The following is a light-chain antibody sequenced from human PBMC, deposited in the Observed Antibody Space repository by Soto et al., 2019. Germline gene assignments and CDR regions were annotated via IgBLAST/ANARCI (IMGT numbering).Light chain of an antibody. Sequence: DILMTQSTSSLSPSVGDIVTITCQSSQDISKYLKWYQQKPGTPPKLLIYHSSNLETGVPSRFSGSGSGTHFILTISSLQPEDIATYFCQQYDSFPRTFGQGTKLDLK. CDR3: QQYDSFPRT. CDR2: HSS. CDR1: QDISKY. V-gene: IGKV1-33*01. J-gene: IGKJ2*01.